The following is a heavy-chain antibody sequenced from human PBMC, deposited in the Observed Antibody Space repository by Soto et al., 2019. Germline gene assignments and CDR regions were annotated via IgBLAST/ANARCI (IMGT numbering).Heavy chain of an antibody. D-gene: IGHD3-22*01. Sequence: PSETLSLTCTVSGGSISSGDYYWSWIRQPPGKGLEWIGYIYYSGSTYYNPSLKSRVTISVDTSKNQFSLKLSSVTAADTAVYYCAREGYYDSSGYFDYWGQGILVTVSS. CDR1: GGSISSGDYY. CDR2: IYYSGST. CDR3: AREGYYDSSGYFDY. V-gene: IGHV4-30-4*01. J-gene: IGHJ4*02.